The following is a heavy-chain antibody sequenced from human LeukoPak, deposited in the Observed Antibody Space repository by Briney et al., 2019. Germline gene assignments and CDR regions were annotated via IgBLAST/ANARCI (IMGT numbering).Heavy chain of an antibody. CDR1: GGSISSYY. J-gene: IGHJ4*02. D-gene: IGHD3-3*01. CDR2: IYYSGST. Sequence: SETLSLTCTVSGGSISSYYWSWIRQPPGKGLEWIGYIYYSGSTNYNPSLKSRVTISVDTSKNQLSLKLSSVTAADTAVYYCARVSTPVFGVVMGPFFDYWGQGTLVTVSS. CDR3: ARVSTPVFGVVMGPFFDY. V-gene: IGHV4-59*01.